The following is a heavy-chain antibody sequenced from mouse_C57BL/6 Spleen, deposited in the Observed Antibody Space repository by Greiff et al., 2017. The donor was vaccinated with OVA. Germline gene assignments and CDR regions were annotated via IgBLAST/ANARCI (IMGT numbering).Heavy chain of an antibody. CDR2: ISSGGDYI. CDR3: TRVQLTGYYFDY. CDR1: GFTFSSYA. D-gene: IGHD4-1*01. J-gene: IGHJ2*01. Sequence: EVQRVESGAGLVKPGGSLKLSCAASGFTFSSYAMSWVRQTPEKRLEWVAYISSGGDYIYYADTVKGRFTISRDNARNTLYLQMSSLKSEDTAMYYCTRVQLTGYYFDYWGQGTTLTVSS. V-gene: IGHV5-9-1*02.